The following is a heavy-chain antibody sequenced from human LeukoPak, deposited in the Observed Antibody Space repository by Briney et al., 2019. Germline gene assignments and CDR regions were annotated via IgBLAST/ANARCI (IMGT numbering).Heavy chain of an antibody. CDR1: GFTFSSYS. CDR2: ISSSSSYI. J-gene: IGHJ4*02. V-gene: IGHV3-21*01. CDR3: ARGGYSSSWFWVY. Sequence: GGSLRLSCAASGFTFSSYSMNWVRQAPGKGLEWVSSISSSSSYIYYADSVKGRFTISRDNAENSLYLQMNSLRAEDTAVYYCARGGYSSSWFWVYWGQGTLVTVSS. D-gene: IGHD6-13*01.